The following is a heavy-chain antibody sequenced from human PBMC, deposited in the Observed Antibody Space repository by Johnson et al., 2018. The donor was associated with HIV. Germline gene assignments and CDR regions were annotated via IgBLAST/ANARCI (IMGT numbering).Heavy chain of an antibody. Sequence: VQLVESGGGVVRPGGSLRLSCAASGLKFDDYGMSWVRQAPGKGLEWVSGSNGNGGSTGYGASVKGRFTISRDNANNSLYLQMNKLRAEDTAVYCCASQVRGLRLGVDAFDIWGQGTMVTVSS. CDR3: ASQVRGLRLGVDAFDI. V-gene: IGHV3-20*04. CDR2: SNGNGGST. J-gene: IGHJ3*02. CDR1: GLKFDDYG. D-gene: IGHD3-16*01.